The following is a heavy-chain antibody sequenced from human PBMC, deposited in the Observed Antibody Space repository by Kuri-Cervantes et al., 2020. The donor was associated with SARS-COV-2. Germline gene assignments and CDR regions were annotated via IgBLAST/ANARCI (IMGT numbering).Heavy chain of an antibody. Sequence: GESLKISCAASGFTFSNAWMSWVRQAPGKGLEWIASISSSSRYMYYGDAVKGRSTISRDNTDNSLYLQMNSLRGEDTAVYYCATVWGHVLRYFDPSPFDYWGQGTLVTVSS. CDR1: GFTFSNAW. CDR2: ISSSSRYM. CDR3: ATVWGHVLRYFDPSPFDY. V-gene: IGHV3-21*01. D-gene: IGHD3-9*01. J-gene: IGHJ4*02.